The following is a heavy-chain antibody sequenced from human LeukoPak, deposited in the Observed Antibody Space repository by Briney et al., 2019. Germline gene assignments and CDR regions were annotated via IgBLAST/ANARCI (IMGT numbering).Heavy chain of an antibody. V-gene: IGHV3-74*01. J-gene: IGHJ4*02. Sequence: GGSLRLSCAASGFTVSSNYMHWVRQAPGKGLVWVSHIINDGSRTSYADSVKGRFTISRDNAKNTVYLQMNCLRAEDTAVYYCARSDGGFDYWGQGTLVTVSA. CDR1: GFTVSSNY. CDR2: IINDGSRT. CDR3: ARSDGGFDY. D-gene: IGHD5-24*01.